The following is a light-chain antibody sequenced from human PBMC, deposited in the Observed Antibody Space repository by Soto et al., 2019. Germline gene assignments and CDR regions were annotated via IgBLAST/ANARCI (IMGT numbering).Light chain of an antibody. V-gene: IGKV3D-15*01. CDR3: QQYNNWYGT. CDR1: QSVASSH. Sequence: EMVLTQSPGTLSLSPGERATLXCRASQSVASSHLAWYRQKPGQTPRLLIYDASSRATGIPARFSGSGSGTEFTLTFSSLQSEDFAVYYCQQYNNWYGTFGQGTKVDIK. CDR2: DAS. J-gene: IGKJ1*01.